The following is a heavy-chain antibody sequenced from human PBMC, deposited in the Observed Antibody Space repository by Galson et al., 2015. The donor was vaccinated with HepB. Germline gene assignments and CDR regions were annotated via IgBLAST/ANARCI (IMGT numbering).Heavy chain of an antibody. V-gene: IGHV3-74*01. CDR2: INSGGSST. CDR1: GFTFSSYW. CDR3: SITGPKENRFDY. Sequence: SLRLSCAVCGFTFSSYWMHWGRQAPGKGLVWVSRINSGGSSTNYADSAKGRVSVSRDNANNTLFLQMTSLRAEDTALYYCSITGPKENRFDYWGQGTLVTVSS. D-gene: IGHD1-20*01. J-gene: IGHJ4*02.